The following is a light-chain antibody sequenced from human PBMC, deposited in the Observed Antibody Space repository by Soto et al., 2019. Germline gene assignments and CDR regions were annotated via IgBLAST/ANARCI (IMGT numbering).Light chain of an antibody. V-gene: IGLV2-8*01. CDR3: SSYAGNTWV. Sequence: SALTQPPSASGSPGQSVTISCTGTSSDVGGYNYVSWYQQHPGKSPKLMIYEVSKRPSGVPDRFSGSKSGNTASLTVSGLQAEDEADYYCSSYAGNTWVFGTGTKVTVL. CDR1: SSDVGGYNY. J-gene: IGLJ1*01. CDR2: EVS.